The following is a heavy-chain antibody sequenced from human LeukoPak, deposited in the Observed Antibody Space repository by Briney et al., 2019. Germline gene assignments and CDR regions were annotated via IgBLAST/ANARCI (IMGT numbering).Heavy chain of an antibody. CDR2: IYYTGTT. V-gene: IGHV4-59*12. CDR1: GGSIGSYY. Sequence: SETLSLTCTVSGGSIGSYYWSWVRQPPGKGLEWIGCIYYTGTTNDNPSLKSRVTISVDTSKNQFSLKLSSVTAADTAVYCCARFYDRGGFDPWGQGTLVTVSS. J-gene: IGHJ5*02. CDR3: ARFYDRGGFDP. D-gene: IGHD3-22*01.